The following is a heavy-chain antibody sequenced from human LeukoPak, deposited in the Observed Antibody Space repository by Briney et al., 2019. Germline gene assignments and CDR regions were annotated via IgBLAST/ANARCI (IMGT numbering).Heavy chain of an antibody. CDR2: IRYDGSNK. CDR1: GFTFSSYG. V-gene: IGHV3-30*02. D-gene: IGHD3-9*01. J-gene: IGHJ4*02. CDR3: AKDYDILTGYYISLVDY. Sequence: QAGGSLRLSCAASGFTFSSYGMHWVRQAPGKGLEWVAFIRYDGSNKYYADSVKGRFTISRDNSKNTLYLQMNSLRAEDTAVYYCAKDYDILTGYYISLVDYWGQGTLVTVSS.